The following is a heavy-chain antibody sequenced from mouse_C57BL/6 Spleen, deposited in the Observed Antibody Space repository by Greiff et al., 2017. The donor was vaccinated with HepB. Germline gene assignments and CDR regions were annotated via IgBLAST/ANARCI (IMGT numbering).Heavy chain of an antibody. CDR1: GYTFTSYW. J-gene: IGHJ3*01. CDR2: IDPSDSYT. D-gene: IGHD2-5*01. CDR3: ARVGAYYSNYPFAY. Sequence: QVQLQQPGAELVTPGASVKLSCKASGYTFTSYWMHWVKQRPGQGLEWIGEIDPSDSYTNYNQKFKGKSTLTVDKSSSTAYMQLSSLTSEDSAVYYWARVGAYYSNYPFAYWGQGTLVTVSA. V-gene: IGHV1-69*01.